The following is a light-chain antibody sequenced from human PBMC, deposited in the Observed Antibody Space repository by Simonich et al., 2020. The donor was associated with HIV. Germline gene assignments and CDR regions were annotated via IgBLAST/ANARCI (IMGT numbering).Light chain of an antibody. V-gene: IGLV2-23*02. CDR2: DVS. Sequence: QSALTQPASVSGSPGQSITISCTGTSSDVGGYNYVSWYQQHPVKAPKLMIYDVSKRPSGVSNRFSGSKSGNTASLTISGLQAEDEADYYCCSYAGSSTWVFGGGTKLTVL. CDR1: SSDVGGYNY. J-gene: IGLJ3*02. CDR3: CSYAGSSTWV.